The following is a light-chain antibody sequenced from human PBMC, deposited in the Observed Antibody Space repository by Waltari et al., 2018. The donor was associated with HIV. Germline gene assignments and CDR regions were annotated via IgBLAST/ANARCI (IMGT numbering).Light chain of an antibody. CDR1: SSNIGAGYD. V-gene: IGLV1-40*01. Sequence: QSVLTQPPSVSGAPGQRVTISCTGTSSNIGAGYDVHWYQQHPGTAPKLLIYANIHRPSGVPDRFSVSKSATSASLAITGLQAEDEADYFCQSYDSSLSAYVVFGGGTKLTVL. CDR2: ANI. J-gene: IGLJ2*01. CDR3: QSYDSSLSAYVV.